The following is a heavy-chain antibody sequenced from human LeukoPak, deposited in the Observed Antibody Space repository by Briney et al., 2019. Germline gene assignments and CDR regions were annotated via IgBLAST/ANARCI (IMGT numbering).Heavy chain of an antibody. V-gene: IGHV4-61*01. D-gene: IGHD2-21*02. CDR3: ATSQCGSDCYLAGDY. CDR2: IYYTGIT. J-gene: IGHJ4*02. CDR1: GGSIRSSYYY. Sequence: SETLSLTCTVSGGSIRSSYYYWSWIRQHPGKGLEWIGYIYYTGITNYNPSLKSRVTISVDTSKNQFSLNLNSVTAADTAVYYCATSQCGSDCYLAGDYWGQGTLVTVSS.